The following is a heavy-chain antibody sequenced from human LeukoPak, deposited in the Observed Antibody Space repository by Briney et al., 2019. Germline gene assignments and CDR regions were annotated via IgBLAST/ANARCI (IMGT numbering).Heavy chain of an antibody. CDR3: ARGFWEAYFDY. D-gene: IGHD3-3*01. J-gene: IGHJ4*02. CDR2: IYYSGST. CDR1: GGSISSYY. V-gene: IGHV4-59*01. Sequence: SETLSLTCTVSGGSISSYYWSWIRQPPGKGLEWIGYIYYSGSTNYNPSLKSRVTISVDTPKNHFSLKLSSVTAADTAVYYCARGFWEAYFDYWGQGTLVTVSS.